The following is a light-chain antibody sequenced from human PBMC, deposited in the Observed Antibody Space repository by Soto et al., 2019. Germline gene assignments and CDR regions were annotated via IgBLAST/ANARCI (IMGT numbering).Light chain of an antibody. CDR3: HQYFNWHYT. CDR2: GAS. Sequence: EIEMTQSPGTLSVSPGDRVTLSCRASQSITSNLAWYQQKPGQAPRLLIYGASTRATGIPARVSGGGSGTEFTPTIISLQYDDFSVYYCHQYFNWHYTFGQGTRVEIK. CDR1: QSITSN. V-gene: IGKV3-15*01. J-gene: IGKJ2*01.